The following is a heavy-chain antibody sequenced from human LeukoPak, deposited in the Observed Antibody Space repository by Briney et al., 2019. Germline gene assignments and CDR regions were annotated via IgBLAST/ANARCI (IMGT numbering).Heavy chain of an antibody. J-gene: IGHJ5*02. D-gene: IGHD3-10*01. Sequence: SETLSLTCDVYGGSFRGYYWSWIRQPAGKGLEWIGRIYTSGSTNYNPSLKSRVTISVDTSKNQFSLKLSSVTAADTAVYYCARSYGSGSYDSPWFDPWGQGTLVTVSS. CDR2: IYTSGST. CDR3: ARSYGSGSYDSPWFDP. V-gene: IGHV4-59*10. CDR1: GGSFRGYY.